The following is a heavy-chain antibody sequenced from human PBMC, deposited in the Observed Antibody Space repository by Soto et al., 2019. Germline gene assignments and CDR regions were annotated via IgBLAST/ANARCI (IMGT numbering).Heavy chain of an antibody. V-gene: IGHV1-69*06. CDR3: ARDWGILLVPAGYYGMDV. J-gene: IGHJ6*02. D-gene: IGHD2-2*01. CDR1: GDPFSSYA. Sequence: SVKVYCNTAGDPFSSYAIVWVRQATGQGLEWMGGIIPIFGTANYAQKFQCRVTITADKSTSTAYMELSSLRSEDTAVYYCARDWGILLVPAGYYGMDVWGQGTTVTVYS. CDR2: IIPIFGTA.